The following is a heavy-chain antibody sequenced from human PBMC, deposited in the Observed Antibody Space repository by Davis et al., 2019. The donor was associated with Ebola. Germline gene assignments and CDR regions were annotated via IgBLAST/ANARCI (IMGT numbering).Heavy chain of an antibody. Sequence: AASVKVSCKASGYTFTSYGISWARQAPGQGPEWMGRINPKSGATNYAQKFQDRVTMTRDTSITTAYMELSSLRSDDTAVYYCARDRYYPDHDAFDIWGQGTMVTVSS. D-gene: IGHD3-16*01. CDR2: INPKSGAT. CDR3: ARDRYYPDHDAFDI. CDR1: GYTFTSYG. J-gene: IGHJ3*02. V-gene: IGHV1-2*06.